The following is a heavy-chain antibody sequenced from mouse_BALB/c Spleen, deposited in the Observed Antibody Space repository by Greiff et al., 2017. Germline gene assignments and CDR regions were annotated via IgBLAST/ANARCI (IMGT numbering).Heavy chain of an antibody. D-gene: IGHD1-1*01. CDR2: IYPGNSDT. J-gene: IGHJ3*01. V-gene: IGHV1-5*01. Sequence: VQLQQSGTVLARPGASVKMSCKASGYTFTSYWMHWVKQRPGQGLEWIGAIYPGNSDTSYNQKFKGKAKLTAVTSTSTAYMELSSLTNEDSAVYYCTRNLVHYGSSSWFAYWGQGTLVTVSA. CDR1: GYTFTSYW. CDR3: TRNLVHYGSSSWFAY.